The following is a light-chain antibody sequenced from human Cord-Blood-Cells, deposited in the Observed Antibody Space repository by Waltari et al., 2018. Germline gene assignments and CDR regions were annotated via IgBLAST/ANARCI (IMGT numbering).Light chain of an antibody. CDR3: QQYYSTPYT. Sequence: DTVMTQSPDSLAVSLGERATINCKSSQSVLYSSNNKNYLAWYQQKPGQPPKLLIYWASTRESGVPDRCSGSGSGTDFTLTISSLQAEDVAVYYCQQYYSTPYTFGQGTKLEIK. V-gene: IGKV4-1*01. CDR2: WAS. J-gene: IGKJ2*01. CDR1: QSVLYSSNNKNY.